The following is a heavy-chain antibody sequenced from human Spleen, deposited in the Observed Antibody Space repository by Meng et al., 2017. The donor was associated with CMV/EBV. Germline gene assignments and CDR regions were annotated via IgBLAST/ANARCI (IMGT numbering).Heavy chain of an antibody. J-gene: IGHJ4*02. CDR3: ATDGPGGGSYCLY. CDR2: IIPMGETA. V-gene: IGHV1-69*11. D-gene: IGHD3-10*01. CDR1: GGTFSTYA. Sequence: CKASGGTFSTYAINCVRQAPGQGLEWMGTIIPMGETAIYTQKFRGRVTITADESTTTAHMEISGLTSEDTAVYYCATDGPGGGSYCLYWGQGTLVTVSS.